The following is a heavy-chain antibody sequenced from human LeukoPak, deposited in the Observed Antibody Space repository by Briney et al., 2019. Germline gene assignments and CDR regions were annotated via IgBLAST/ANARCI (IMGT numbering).Heavy chain of an antibody. J-gene: IGHJ4*02. V-gene: IGHV1-18*04. Sequence: GASVRVSCKAFGYTFTDYGITWVRQAPGQGLQWLGWVSANTGNTNYAQRFQGRVTMTMDTSTSTAYMELRSLGSDDTAVYYCVRVKSNNWWGNFDYWGQGTLVTVSS. D-gene: IGHD1-20*01. CDR1: GYTFTDYG. CDR3: VRVKSNNWWGNFDY. CDR2: VSANTGNT.